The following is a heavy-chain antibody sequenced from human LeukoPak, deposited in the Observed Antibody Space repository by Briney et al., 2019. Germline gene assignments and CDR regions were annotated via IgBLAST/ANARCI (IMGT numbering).Heavy chain of an antibody. J-gene: IGHJ4*02. Sequence: ASVKVSCKGSGYTFTGIGIRWLRQAPGQGLDWMGWISADNGDTNYAQKRQGRVTITTDTSTSTAYMELRSLRSEDSAVYYCERCSYGDPLLHYGGQGTLVTVSS. CDR1: GYTFTGIG. CDR3: ERCSYGDPLLHY. CDR2: ISADNGDT. D-gene: IGHD4-17*01. V-gene: IGHV1-18*01.